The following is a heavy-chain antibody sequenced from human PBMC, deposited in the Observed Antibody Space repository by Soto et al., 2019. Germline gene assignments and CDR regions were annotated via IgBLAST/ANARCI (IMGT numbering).Heavy chain of an antibody. V-gene: IGHV1-69*12. CDR3: ASGNHRWLQAWYFDL. D-gene: IGHD5-12*01. Sequence: QVQLVQSGAEVKKPGSSVKVSCKASGGTFSNYPISWVRQAPGQGLEWMGGIIPIFGTVNYAQKFQGRVTLTADESTSTAYMGLSSLRSEDTAVYYCASGNHRWLQAWYFDLWGRGTLVTVSS. CDR2: IIPIFGTV. CDR1: GGTFSNYP. J-gene: IGHJ2*01.